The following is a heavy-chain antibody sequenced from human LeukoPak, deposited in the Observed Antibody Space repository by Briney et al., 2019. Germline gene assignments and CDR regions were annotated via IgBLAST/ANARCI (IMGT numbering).Heavy chain of an antibody. Sequence: SETLSPTCTVSGGSISSYYWSWIRQPPGKGLEWIGYIYYTGTTNYNPSLKSRVTISVDTSKNQFSLKLSSVTAADTAVYYCATNLNIYYYYMDVWGKGATVTISS. J-gene: IGHJ6*03. CDR2: IYYTGTT. CDR1: GGSISSYY. D-gene: IGHD1/OR15-1a*01. CDR3: ATNLNIYYYYMDV. V-gene: IGHV4-59*01.